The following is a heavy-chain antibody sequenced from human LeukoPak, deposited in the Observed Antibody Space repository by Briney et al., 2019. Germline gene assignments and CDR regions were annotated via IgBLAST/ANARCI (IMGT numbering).Heavy chain of an antibody. V-gene: IGHV4-38-2*02. Sequence: PSETLSLTCTVSGYSISSGYYWGWIRQPPGKGLEWIGSIHHSGSTNYNPSLKSRVTISVDTSKNQFSLKLSSVTAADTAVYYCARNPPGYSGYDFAFDIWGRGTIVTVSS. CDR2: IHHSGST. CDR3: ARNPPGYSGYDFAFDI. D-gene: IGHD5-12*01. CDR1: GYSISSGYY. J-gene: IGHJ3*02.